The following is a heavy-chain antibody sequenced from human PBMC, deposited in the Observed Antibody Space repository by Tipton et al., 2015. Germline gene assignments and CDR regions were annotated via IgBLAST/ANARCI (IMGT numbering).Heavy chain of an antibody. CDR1: GGSVSSNSAT. CDR2: TYYRSKWYN. CDR3: ARDLWVSGSYYWFFDL. D-gene: IGHD1-26*01. J-gene: IGHJ2*01. V-gene: IGHV6-1*01. Sequence: PGLVKPSQTLSLTCAISGGSVSSNSATWNWIRQSPSRGLEWLGRTYYRSKWYNDYPVSVNSRITINPDTSKNQFSLHLNSVTPEDTAVYYCARDLWVSGSYYWFFDLWGRGTLVTVSS.